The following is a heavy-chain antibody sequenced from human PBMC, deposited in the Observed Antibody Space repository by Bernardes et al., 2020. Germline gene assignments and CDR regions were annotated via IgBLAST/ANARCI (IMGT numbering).Heavy chain of an antibody. CDR2: ISGSGGST. CDR1: GFTFSSYA. J-gene: IGHJ4*02. V-gene: IGHV3-23*01. CDR3: AKFLVDSSGWTNRPLY. D-gene: IGHD6-19*01. Sequence: GGSLRLSCAASGFTFSSYAMSWVRQAPGKGLEWVSAISGSGGSTYYADSVKGRFTISRDNSKNTLYLQMNSLRAEDTAVYYCAKFLVDSSGWTNRPLYWGQGTLVTVSS.